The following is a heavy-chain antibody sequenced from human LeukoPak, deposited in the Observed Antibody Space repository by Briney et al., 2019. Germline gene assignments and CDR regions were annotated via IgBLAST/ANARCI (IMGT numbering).Heavy chain of an antibody. CDR3: ARGVPYDLYTIDY. V-gene: IGHV4-59*01. CDR2: IYYSGST. CDR1: GGSIGSYY. J-gene: IGHJ4*02. D-gene: IGHD3-3*01. Sequence: SETLSLTCTVSGGSIGSYYWSWIRQPPGKGLEWIGYIYYSGSTNYNPSLKSRVTISVDTSKNQFSLKLSSVTAADTAVYYCARGVPYDLYTIDYWGQGTLVTVSS.